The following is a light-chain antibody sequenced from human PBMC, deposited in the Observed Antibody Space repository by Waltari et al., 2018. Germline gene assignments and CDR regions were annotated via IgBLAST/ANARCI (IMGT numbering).Light chain of an antibody. J-gene: IGKJ3*01. CDR3: QHYGTSPRAT. V-gene: IGKV3-20*01. CDR2: AVS. CDR1: QTVTTDY. Sequence: DIVLMQATGTLSLSRGERATLSCRASQTVTTDYLPWYQKKPGQPPRRLIYAVSTRATGIPDRFSGSGSGTDFSLTISRLEPEDFAVYYCQHYGTSPRATFGPGTRVDVK.